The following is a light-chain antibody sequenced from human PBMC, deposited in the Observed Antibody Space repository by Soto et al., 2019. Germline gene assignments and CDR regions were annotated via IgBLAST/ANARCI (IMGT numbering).Light chain of an antibody. CDR2: GAS. CDR3: QQYGSSPGT. Sequence: EIVLTQSPGTLSLSPGETATLSCRASQSVSSNFLAWYQQKPGQAPKLLISGASSRATGIPDRFSGSGSGTDVTLTISRLEAEYLALYSCQQYGSSPGTFGQGTKLEIK. J-gene: IGKJ2*02. CDR1: QSVSSNF. V-gene: IGKV3-20*01.